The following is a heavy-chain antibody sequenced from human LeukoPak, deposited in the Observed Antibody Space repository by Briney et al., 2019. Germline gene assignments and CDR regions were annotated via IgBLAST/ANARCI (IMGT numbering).Heavy chain of an antibody. CDR3: AKSPIPYFDY. J-gene: IGHJ4*02. CDR1: GFTFSSYA. Sequence: GGALRLSCAASGFTFSSYAMSWGRQAPGKGLEWVSAISGSACNTYSADSVKGRFTISRDNTKNPLYLQMNSLRAEDTAVYYCAKSPIPYFDYWGQGTLVTVSS. V-gene: IGHV3-23*01. CDR2: ISGSACNT.